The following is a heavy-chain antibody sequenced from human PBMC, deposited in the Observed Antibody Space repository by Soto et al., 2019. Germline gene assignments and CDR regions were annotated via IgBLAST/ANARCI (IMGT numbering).Heavy chain of an antibody. CDR2: IYYSGST. J-gene: IGHJ3*02. CDR3: ARTIHIAVAGPDAFDI. D-gene: IGHD6-19*01. CDR1: GSSISSSSYY. V-gene: IGHV4-39*01. Sequence: SETLSLTCTVSGSSISSSSYYWGWIRQPPGKGLEWIGSIYYSGSTYYNPSLKSRVTISVDTSKNQFSLKLSSVTAADTAVYYCARTIHIAVAGPDAFDIWGQGTMVTVSS.